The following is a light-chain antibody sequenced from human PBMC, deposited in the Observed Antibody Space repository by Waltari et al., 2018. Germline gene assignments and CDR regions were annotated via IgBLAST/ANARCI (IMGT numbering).Light chain of an antibody. Sequence: QSVLTQPPSVSGAPGQRVTISCTGGSSKIGAGYEQHWSPHLPAVSPKLLIYGYSSRPSGVPDRFSGSKSGTSASLAITGLQAEDEADYYCQSFDSSLSGVVFGGGTKLTVL. J-gene: IGLJ2*01. CDR3: QSFDSSLSGVV. CDR2: GYS. CDR1: SSKIGAGYE. V-gene: IGLV1-40*01.